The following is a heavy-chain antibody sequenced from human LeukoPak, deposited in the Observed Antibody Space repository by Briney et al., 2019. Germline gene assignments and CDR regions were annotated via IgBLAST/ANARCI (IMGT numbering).Heavy chain of an antibody. J-gene: IGHJ1*01. Sequence: ASVKVSCKASGYTFTSYGISWVRQAPGQGLEWMGWISAYNGNTNYAQKLQGRVTMTTDTSTSTAYMELRSLRSDDTAVYYCARGLRQLVGRRGEYFQHWGQGTLVTVSS. CDR3: ARGLRQLVGRRGEYFQH. D-gene: IGHD2-15*01. CDR2: ISAYNGNT. V-gene: IGHV1-18*01. CDR1: GYTFTSYG.